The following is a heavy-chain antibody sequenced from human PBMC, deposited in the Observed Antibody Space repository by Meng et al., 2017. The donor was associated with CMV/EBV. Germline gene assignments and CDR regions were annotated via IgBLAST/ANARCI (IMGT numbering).Heavy chain of an antibody. J-gene: IGHJ4*02. D-gene: IGHD6-25*01. V-gene: IGHV4-34*01. CDR3: ARVNAASKDH. Sequence: SETLSLTCAVYGGSFSGHYWSWIRQPPGKGLEWIGEINHSGSTNYNPSLKSRVTISVDTSKNQFSLKLSSVTAADTAIYFCARVNAASKDHWGPGILVTVSS. CDR2: INHSGST. CDR1: GGSFSGHY.